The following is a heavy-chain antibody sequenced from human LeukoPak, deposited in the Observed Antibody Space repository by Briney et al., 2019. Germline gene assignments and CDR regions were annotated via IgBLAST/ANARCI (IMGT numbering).Heavy chain of an antibody. CDR2: ISYDGSNK. J-gene: IGHJ4*02. Sequence: GGSLRLSCAAPGFTFSSYAMHWVRQAPGKGLEWVAVISYDGSNKYYADSVKGRFTISRDNSKNTLYLQMNSLRAEDTAVYYCARDVSYYYDSSGYLDYWGQGTLVTVSS. D-gene: IGHD3-22*01. V-gene: IGHV3-30-3*01. CDR1: GFTFSSYA. CDR3: ARDVSYYYDSSGYLDY.